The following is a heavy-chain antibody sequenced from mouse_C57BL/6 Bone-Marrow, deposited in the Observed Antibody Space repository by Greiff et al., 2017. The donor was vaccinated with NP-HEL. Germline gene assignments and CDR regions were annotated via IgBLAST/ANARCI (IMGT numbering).Heavy chain of an antibody. V-gene: IGHV1-5*01. CDR2: IYPGNSDT. CDR1: GYTFTSYW. J-gene: IGHJ1*03. Sequence: EVKVEESGTVLARPGASVKMSCKTSGYTFTSYWMHWVKQRPGQGLEWIGAIYPGNSDTSYNQKFKGKAKLTAVTSASTAYMELSSLTNEDSAVYYCTRRDYGSSHWYFDVWGTGTTVTVSS. D-gene: IGHD1-1*01. CDR3: TRRDYGSSHWYFDV.